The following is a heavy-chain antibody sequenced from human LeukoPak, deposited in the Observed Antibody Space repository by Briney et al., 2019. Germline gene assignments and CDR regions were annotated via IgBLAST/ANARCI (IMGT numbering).Heavy chain of an antibody. V-gene: IGHV4-61*02. CDR1: GDSITSGSYY. J-gene: IGHJ6*03. D-gene: IGHD3-9*01. CDR3: ARGGSTLHSAGGHDIEFYYYYYMDV. CDR2: IFISGGT. Sequence: PSEALSLTCTVSGDSITSGSYYWSWIRQPAGRGLEWIGRIFISGGTNYNPSLRSRVTMSLDTSKNQFSLKLYSVTAADTAVYYCARGGSTLHSAGGHDIEFYYYYYMDVWGKGTTVTISS.